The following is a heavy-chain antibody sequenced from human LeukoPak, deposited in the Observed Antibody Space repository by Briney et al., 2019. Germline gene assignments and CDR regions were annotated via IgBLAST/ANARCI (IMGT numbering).Heavy chain of an antibody. CDR2: ISSSSSYI. D-gene: IGHD1-26*01. CDR3: ARDRGSYDRGSYYYYGMDV. J-gene: IGHJ6*02. CDR1: GFTFSSYS. V-gene: IGHV3-21*01. Sequence: GGSLRLSCAASGFTFSSYSMNWVRQAPGKGLEWVSSISSSSSYIYYADSVKGRFTISRDNAKNSLYLQMNSLRAEDTAVYYCARDRGSYDRGSYYYYGMDVWGQGTTVTVSS.